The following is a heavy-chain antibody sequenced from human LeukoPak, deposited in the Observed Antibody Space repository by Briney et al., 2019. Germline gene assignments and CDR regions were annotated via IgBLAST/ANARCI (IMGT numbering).Heavy chain of an antibody. CDR2: INHSGST. V-gene: IGHV4-34*01. D-gene: IGHD3-10*01. CDR1: GGSFSGYY. J-gene: IGHJ5*02. CDR3: ARNYGSGSYYWFDP. Sequence: SETLSFTCAVYGGSFSGYYWSWIRQPPGKGLEWIGEINHSGSTNYNPSLKSRVTISVDTSKNQFSLKLSSVTAADTAVYYCARNYGSGSYYWFDPWGQGTLVTVSS.